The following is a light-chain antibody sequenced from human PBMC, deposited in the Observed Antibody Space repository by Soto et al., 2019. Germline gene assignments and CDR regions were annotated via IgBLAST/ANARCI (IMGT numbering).Light chain of an antibody. V-gene: IGKV1-5*03. CDR3: QHYNSYPLT. J-gene: IGKJ4*01. Sequence: DIRMTQSPSTLSASVGDRVTITCRASETIGYWLAWLQLKPGKAPKVLIYKASTLGSGVPSRFSGSGSGTEFTLTITSLQPDDFATYYCQHYNSYPLTFGGGTKVEIK. CDR2: KAS. CDR1: ETIGYW.